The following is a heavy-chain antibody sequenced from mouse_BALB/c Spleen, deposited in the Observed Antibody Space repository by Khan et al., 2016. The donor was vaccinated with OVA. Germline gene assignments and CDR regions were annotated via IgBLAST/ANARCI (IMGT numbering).Heavy chain of an antibody. Sequence: VELVESGTELARPGASVKMSCKASGYTFTSYTMHWVKQRPGQGLEWIGYINPSSGYTNYNQKFKDKATLTADKSSITAYMQLSSLTSEDSAIYYCAREGAYHRSDGWFAYWGQGTLVTVSA. V-gene: IGHV1-4*01. CDR1: GYTFTSYT. CDR3: AREGAYHRSDGWFAY. J-gene: IGHJ3*01. CDR2: INPSSGYT. D-gene: IGHD2-14*01.